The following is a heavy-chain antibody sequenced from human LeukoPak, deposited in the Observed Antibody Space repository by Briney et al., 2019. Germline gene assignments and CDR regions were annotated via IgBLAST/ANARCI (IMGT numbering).Heavy chain of an antibody. D-gene: IGHD3-9*01. Sequence: GRSLRLSCAASGFTFSSYGMHWVRQAPGKGLEWVAVIWYDGSNKYYADSVKGQFTISRDNSKNTLYLQMNSLRAEDTAVYYCARDDILTGARGLDYWGQGTLVTVSS. CDR2: IWYDGSNK. CDR3: ARDDILTGARGLDY. J-gene: IGHJ4*02. V-gene: IGHV3-33*01. CDR1: GFTFSSYG.